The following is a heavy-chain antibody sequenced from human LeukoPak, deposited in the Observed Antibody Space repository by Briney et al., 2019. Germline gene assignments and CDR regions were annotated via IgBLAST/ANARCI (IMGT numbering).Heavy chain of an antibody. CDR3: ARGRNDNGGMFFDS. CDR1: GGSIRSYY. D-gene: IGHD4-23*01. CDR2: ISYSGYT. J-gene: IGHJ4*02. V-gene: IGHV4-59*01. Sequence: SETLSLTCTVSGGSIRSYYWNWVRQAPGKGLEWVGFISYSGYTSYSPSLKSRVAISVDTAKSQFSLRLNSMTAADTAIYYCARGRNDNGGMFFDSWAQGNLVTVSS.